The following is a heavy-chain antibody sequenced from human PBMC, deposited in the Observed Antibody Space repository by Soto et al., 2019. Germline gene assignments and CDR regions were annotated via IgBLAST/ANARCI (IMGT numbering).Heavy chain of an antibody. Sequence: QVQLQESGPGLVKPSETLSLTCTVSGDSISSYYWSWIRQPPGKGLEWIGYKYYSGSTNYNPSLKSRVTISADTSKNQFSLKLNSVTPADTAVYYCARSRHGYRFAFDIWGQGTMVTVSS. CDR1: GDSISSYY. V-gene: IGHV4-59*01. CDR3: ARSRHGYRFAFDI. D-gene: IGHD5-12*01. J-gene: IGHJ3*02. CDR2: KYYSGST.